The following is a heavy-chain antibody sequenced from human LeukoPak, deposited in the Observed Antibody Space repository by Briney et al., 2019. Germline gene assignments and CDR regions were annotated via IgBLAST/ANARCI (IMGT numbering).Heavy chain of an antibody. J-gene: IGHJ5*02. V-gene: IGHV4-39*07. CDR3: AREVYGSGSYNWFDP. Sequence: SETLSLTCTVSGGSISSSSYYWGWIRQPPGKGLEWIGSIYYSGSTYYNPSLKSRVTISVDTSKNQFSLKLSSVTAADTAVYYCAREVYGSGSYNWFDPWGQGTLVTVSS. CDR1: GGSISSSSYY. CDR2: IYYSGST. D-gene: IGHD3-10*01.